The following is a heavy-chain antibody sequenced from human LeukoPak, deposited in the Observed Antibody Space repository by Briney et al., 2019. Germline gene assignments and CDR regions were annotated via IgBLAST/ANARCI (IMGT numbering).Heavy chain of an antibody. V-gene: IGHV3-23*01. CDR3: ATQERGTQY. CDR2: ISVSGGSA. CDR1: GFTFSSYA. J-gene: IGHJ1*01. Sequence: GGSLRLSCAASGFTFSSYAMSWVRQAPGKGLEWVSSISVSGGSAYYADSVKGRFTISRDNSKNTLYLQMNSLRAEDTAIYYCATQERGTQYWGQGTLVTVSS. D-gene: IGHD1-14*01.